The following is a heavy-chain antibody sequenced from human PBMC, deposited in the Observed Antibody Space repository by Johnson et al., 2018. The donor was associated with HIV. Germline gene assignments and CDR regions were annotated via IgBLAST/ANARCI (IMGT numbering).Heavy chain of an antibody. V-gene: IGHV3-30-3*01. CDR1: GFTFSSYA. CDR3: ARGLAADAFDI. Sequence: VQLVESGGGVVQPGRSLRLSCAASGFTFSSYAMHWVRQAPGQGLEWVAVISYDGSNKYYADSVKGRFTISRDNSKNTLYLQMNSLRAEDTAVYYCARGLAADAFDIWGQGTMVTVSS. CDR2: ISYDGSNK. D-gene: IGHD6-13*01. J-gene: IGHJ3*02.